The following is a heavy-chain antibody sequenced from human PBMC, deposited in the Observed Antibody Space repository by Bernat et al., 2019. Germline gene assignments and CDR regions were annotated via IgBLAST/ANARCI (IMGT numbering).Heavy chain of an antibody. J-gene: IGHJ5*02. CDR2: IYWDDDK. CDR3: AHKPPHSGGWFITSSRS. Sequence: QITLKESGPTLVKPTQTLTLTCTFSGFSLDTSGAGVAWIRQPPGKALEWLALIYWDDDKRYSPFLKSRLTITKDTSKNQVVLTMTNMDPVDTAAYYCAHKPPHSGGWFITSSRSWGQGTLVAGSS. CDR1: GFSLDTSGAG. D-gene: IGHD6-19*01. V-gene: IGHV2-5*02.